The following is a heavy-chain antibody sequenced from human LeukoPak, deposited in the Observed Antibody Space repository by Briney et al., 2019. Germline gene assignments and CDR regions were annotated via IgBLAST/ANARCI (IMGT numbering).Heavy chain of an antibody. D-gene: IGHD3-10*01. CDR1: GYSFTSYW. V-gene: IGHV5-51*01. CDR3: ERTRIRYGSGSYLEY. Sequence: GESLKISCKGAGYSFTSYWTGWVRQMPAKSLEGMVIIYPGDSDTRYSPSFQGQVTFTADKSISTAYLKWSSMKASDTAMYYCERTRIRYGSGSYLEYWGQGTLVTVSS. CDR2: IYPGDSDT. J-gene: IGHJ4*02.